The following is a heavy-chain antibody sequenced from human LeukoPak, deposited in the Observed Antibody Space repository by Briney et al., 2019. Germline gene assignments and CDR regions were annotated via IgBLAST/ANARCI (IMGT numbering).Heavy chain of an antibody. CDR3: ARGGSNNYYDSSGYYSGAFDI. V-gene: IGHV4-34*01. CDR1: GGSFSGYY. Sequence: SETLSLTCAVYGGSFSGYYWSWIRQPPGKGLEWIGEINHSGSTNYNPSLKSRVTISVDTSKNQFSLKLSSVTAADTAVYYCARGGSNNYYDSSGYYSGAFDIWGQGTMVTVSS. CDR2: INHSGST. D-gene: IGHD3-22*01. J-gene: IGHJ3*02.